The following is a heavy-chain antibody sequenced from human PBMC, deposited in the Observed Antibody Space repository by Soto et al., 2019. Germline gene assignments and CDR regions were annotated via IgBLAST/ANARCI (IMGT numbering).Heavy chain of an antibody. D-gene: IGHD3-10*01. Sequence: PGGSLRLSCAASGFTFSSYAMSWVRQAPGKGLEWVSAISGSGGSTYYADSVKGRFTISRDNSKNTLYLQMNSLRAEDTAVYYCAKDYGSGSKYTIKYYYYMDVWGKGTTVTVSS. CDR2: ISGSGGST. CDR1: GFTFSSYA. CDR3: AKDYGSGSKYTIKYYYYMDV. J-gene: IGHJ6*03. V-gene: IGHV3-23*01.